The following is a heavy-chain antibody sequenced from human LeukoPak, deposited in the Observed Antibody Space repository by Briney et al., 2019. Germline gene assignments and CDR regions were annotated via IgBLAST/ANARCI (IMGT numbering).Heavy chain of an antibody. Sequence: PSETLSLTCAVYGGSFSGYYWSWIRQPPGKGLEWIGEINHSGSTNYNPSLKSRVTISVDTSKNQFSLKLGSVTAADTAVYYCARGPGFSSSWHPYQRHYCYYGMDVWGQGTTVTVSS. J-gene: IGHJ6*02. V-gene: IGHV4-34*01. CDR2: INHSGST. CDR1: GGSFSGYY. CDR3: ARGPGFSSSWHPYQRHYCYYGMDV. D-gene: IGHD6-13*01.